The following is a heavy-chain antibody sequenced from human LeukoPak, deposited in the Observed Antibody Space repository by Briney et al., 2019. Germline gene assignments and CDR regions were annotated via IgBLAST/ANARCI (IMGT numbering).Heavy chain of an antibody. V-gene: IGHV3-64D*06. CDR2: ISPTGDST. CDR1: GFAFSAYA. CDR3: VPKGTEGY. J-gene: IGHJ4*02. Sequence: GGSLRLSCSASGFAFSAYAMHWVRQAPGKGLQYVSAISPTGDSTYYADSVRGRFSISRDNSKNTLYLQVSSLRPEDTAVYYCVPKGTEGYWGQGTLVTVSS.